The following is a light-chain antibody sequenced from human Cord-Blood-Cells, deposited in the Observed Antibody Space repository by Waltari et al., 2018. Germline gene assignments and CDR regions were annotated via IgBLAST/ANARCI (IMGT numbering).Light chain of an antibody. Sequence: QSALTQPASVSGSPGQSITISCTRTSSDVGGYTYVSWYQQHPGKAPKLMIYDVSNRPSGVSNRFSGSKSGNTASLTISGLQAEDEADYYCSSYTSSSTLLYVFGTGTKVTVL. V-gene: IGLV2-14*03. CDR2: DVS. CDR3: SSYTSSSTLLYV. CDR1: SSDVGGYTY. J-gene: IGLJ1*01.